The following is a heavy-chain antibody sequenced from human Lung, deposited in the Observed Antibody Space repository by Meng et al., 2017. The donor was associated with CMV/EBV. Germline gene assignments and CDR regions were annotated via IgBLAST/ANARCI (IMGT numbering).Heavy chain of an antibody. J-gene: IGHJ4*02. D-gene: IGHD5-18*01. CDR2: INPSGGHT. CDR3: ARGAYMYGSPQYFFDF. V-gene: IGHV1-46*01. CDR1: GYSYTGYD. Sequence: YGVEGDKPGASVKVPCKACGYSYTGYDIHLVRRARGQGLEWMGIINPSGGHTRSAQKFQDRVTMTRDTSTSAVYMDVSSLRSEDTAVYYCARGAYMYGSPQYFFDFWGQGTLVTVSS.